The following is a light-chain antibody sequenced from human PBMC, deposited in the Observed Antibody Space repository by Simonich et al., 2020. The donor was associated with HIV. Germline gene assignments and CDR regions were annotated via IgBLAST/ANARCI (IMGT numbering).Light chain of an antibody. CDR2: GGTGWIVG. J-gene: IGLJ3*02. CDR3: GADHGSGSNFVWV. V-gene: IGLV9-49*01. CDR1: SDYSNYK. Sequence: QPVLAQQPSISASVGTSVTLTCTLCSDYSNYKVEWYQQRPGKGPRFVLRGGTGWIVGSKGDGVPDRFSVLGSGLNRYLTIKNSQEEDESDYHCGADHGSGSNFVWVFGGGTKLTVL.